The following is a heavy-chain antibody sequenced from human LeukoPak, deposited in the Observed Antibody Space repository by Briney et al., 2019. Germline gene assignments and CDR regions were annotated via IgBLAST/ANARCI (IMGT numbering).Heavy chain of an antibody. CDR3: ARHLPAIPHNPSNDAFDI. D-gene: IGHD2-2*02. CDR2: IYSSGST. J-gene: IGHJ3*02. V-gene: IGHV4-4*07. CDR1: GGSISSYY. Sequence: SETLSLTCTVSGGSISSYYWSWLRQPAGKGLEWIGRIYSSGSTNYNPSLNSRVTMSVDTSNNQFSLKLSSVTAADTAVYYCARHLPAIPHNPSNDAFDIWGQGTMVTVSS.